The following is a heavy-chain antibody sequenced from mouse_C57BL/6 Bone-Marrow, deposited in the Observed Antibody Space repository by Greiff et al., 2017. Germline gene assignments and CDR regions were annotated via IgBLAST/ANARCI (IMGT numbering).Heavy chain of an antibody. CDR2: IDPENGDT. CDR1: GFNIKDDY. V-gene: IGHV14-4*01. CDR3: TTGSPWYFDV. Sequence: EVMLVESGAELVRPGASVKLSCTASGFNIKDDYMHWVKQRPEQGLEWIGWIDPENGDTEYASKFQGKATITADISSNTAYLQLSSLTSEDTAVYYCTTGSPWYFDVWGTGTTVTVSS. J-gene: IGHJ1*03.